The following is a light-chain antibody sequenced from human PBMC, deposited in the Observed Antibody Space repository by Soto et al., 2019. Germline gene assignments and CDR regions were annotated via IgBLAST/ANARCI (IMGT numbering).Light chain of an antibody. CDR3: QQYDNLPYLRIT. J-gene: IGKJ3*01. Sequence: DIQMTQSPSSLSASVGDRVTITCQASQDISNYLNWYQQKPGKAPKLLIYDASNLETGVPSRFSGSGSGTDFTFTISSLQPEDIATYYCQQYDNLPYLRITFGPGTKVDIK. CDR1: QDISNY. CDR2: DAS. V-gene: IGKV1-33*01.